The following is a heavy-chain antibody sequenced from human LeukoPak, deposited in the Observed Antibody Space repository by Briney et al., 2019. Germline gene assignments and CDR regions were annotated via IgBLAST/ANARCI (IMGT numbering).Heavy chain of an antibody. CDR3: ARVDYDGGYSYGSDAFDI. V-gene: IGHV3-53*01. Sequence: GGSLRLSCAASGFTVSSNYMSWVRQAPGKGLEWVSVIYSGGSTYYADSVKGRFTISRDNSKNTLYLQMNSLRAEDTAVYYCARVDYDGGYSYGSDAFDIWGQGTMVTVSS. CDR2: IYSGGST. D-gene: IGHD5-18*01. J-gene: IGHJ3*02. CDR1: GFTVSSNY.